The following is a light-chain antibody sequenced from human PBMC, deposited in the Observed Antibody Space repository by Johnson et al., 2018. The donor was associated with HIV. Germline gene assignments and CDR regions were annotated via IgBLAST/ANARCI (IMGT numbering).Light chain of an antibody. Sequence: SVLTQPPSVSAAPGQKVTISCSGSSSNIGNNYVSWYQQLPGTAPKLLIYDNNKRPSGIPDRFSGSKYGTSATLGITGLQTGDEADYYCGTWDSSLSASYVFGTGTKVTVL. V-gene: IGLV1-51*01. J-gene: IGLJ1*01. CDR3: GTWDSSLSASYV. CDR1: SSNIGNNY. CDR2: DNN.